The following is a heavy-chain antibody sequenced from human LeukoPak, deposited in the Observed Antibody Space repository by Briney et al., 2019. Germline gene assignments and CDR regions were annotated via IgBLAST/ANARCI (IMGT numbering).Heavy chain of an antibody. Sequence: SETLSLTCTVSGGSISSSSYYWGWIRQPPGKGLEWIGSIYYSGSTYYNPSLKSRVTISVDTSKNQFSLKLSSVTAADTAVYYCARDHSGMIPPGNWFDPWGQGTLVTVSS. CDR3: ARDHSGMIPPGNWFDP. J-gene: IGHJ5*02. D-gene: IGHD1-1*01. CDR1: GGSISSSSYY. V-gene: IGHV4-39*02. CDR2: IYYSGST.